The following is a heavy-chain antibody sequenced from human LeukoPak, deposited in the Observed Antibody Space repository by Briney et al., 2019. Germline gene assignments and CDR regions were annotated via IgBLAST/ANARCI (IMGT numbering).Heavy chain of an antibody. CDR2: INTNTGNP. V-gene: IGHV7-4-1*02. Sequence: ASVKVSCKASGYTFTSYAMNWVRQAPGQGLEWMGWINTNTGNPTYAQGFTGRFVFFLDTSVSTAYLQISSLKAEDTAVYYCARKGYCSSTSCYKLGYWGQGTLVTVSS. J-gene: IGHJ4*02. CDR1: GYTFTSYA. CDR3: ARKGYCSSTSCYKLGY. D-gene: IGHD2-2*02.